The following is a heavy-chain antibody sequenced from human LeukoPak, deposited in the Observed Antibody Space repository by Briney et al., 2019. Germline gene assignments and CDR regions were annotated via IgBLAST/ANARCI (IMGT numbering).Heavy chain of an antibody. V-gene: IGHV1-69*06. CDR1: GGTFSSYA. D-gene: IGHD2-15*01. J-gene: IGHJ1*01. CDR3: ARDGYCTAGSCYFLH. Sequence: SVKVSCKASGGTFSSYAISWVRQAPGQGLEWMGGIIPIFGTANYAQKFQGRVTITADKSTSTAYMELSSLRSEDTANYYCARDGYCTAGSCYFLHWGQGTLVTVSS. CDR2: IIPIFGTA.